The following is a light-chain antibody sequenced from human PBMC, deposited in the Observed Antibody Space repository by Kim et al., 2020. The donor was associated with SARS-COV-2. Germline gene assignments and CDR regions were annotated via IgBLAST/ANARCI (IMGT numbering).Light chain of an antibody. CDR3: QQYGSSPYT. CDR1: QSVSSSY. CDR2: GAS. V-gene: IGKV3-20*01. J-gene: IGKJ2*01. Sequence: LSPGERATLSCSASQSVSSSYLAWYQQKPGQAPRLLIYGASSRATGIPDRFSGSGSGTDFTLTISRLEPEDFAVYYCQQYGSSPYTFGQGTKLEIK.